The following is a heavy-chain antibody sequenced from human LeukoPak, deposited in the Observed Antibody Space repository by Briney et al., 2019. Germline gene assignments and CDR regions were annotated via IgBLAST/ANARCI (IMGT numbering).Heavy chain of an antibody. Sequence: GGSLRLSCAASGFTFDDYAMHWVRQAPGKGLEWVSGISWNSGSIGYADSVKGRFTISRDNAKNSLYLQMNSLRAEDTALYYCAKDAPLSSSWCHLSWGQGTLVTVSS. D-gene: IGHD6-13*01. V-gene: IGHV3-9*01. J-gene: IGHJ4*02. CDR2: ISWNSGSI. CDR1: GFTFDDYA. CDR3: AKDAPLSSSWCHLS.